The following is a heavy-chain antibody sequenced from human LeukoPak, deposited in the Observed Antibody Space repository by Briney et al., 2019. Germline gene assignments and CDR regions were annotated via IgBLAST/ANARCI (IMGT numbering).Heavy chain of an antibody. V-gene: IGHV1-2*02. CDR2: MNSNSGAT. D-gene: IGHD5-24*01. CDR1: GYTFTANY. J-gene: IGHJ5*01. Sequence: VASMKVSCKASGYTFTANYMHWVRQAPGQGLEWMGWMNSNSGATNYAQRFQGRVTMTRDTSISAAYMELRSLRYDDTAVYYCARGDGSSWYESWGQGTMVTVSS. CDR3: ARGDGSSWYES.